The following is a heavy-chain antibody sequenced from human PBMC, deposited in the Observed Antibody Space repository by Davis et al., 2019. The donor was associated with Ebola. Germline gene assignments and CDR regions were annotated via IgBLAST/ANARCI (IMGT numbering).Heavy chain of an antibody. Sequence: SQTLSLTCAISGDSVSRNSAAWNWIRQSPSRGLEWLGRTYYRSKWYNDYAVSVKSRITINPDTSKNQFSLQLNFVTPEDTAVYYCARMIAAAGNDAFDIWGQGTMVTVSS. V-gene: IGHV6-1*01. CDR3: ARMIAAAGNDAFDI. D-gene: IGHD6-13*01. CDR1: GDSVSRNSAA. J-gene: IGHJ3*02. CDR2: TYYRSKWYN.